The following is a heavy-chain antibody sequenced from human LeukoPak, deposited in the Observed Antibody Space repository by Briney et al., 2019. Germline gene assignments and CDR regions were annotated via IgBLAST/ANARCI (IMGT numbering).Heavy chain of an antibody. D-gene: IGHD3-10*01. Sequence: PSETLSLTCTVSGGSISSYYWSWIRQPPGKGLEWIGSIFYSRSTYYNPSLKSRVSISVDTSKNQFSLKLSSVTAADTAVYYCARAYYGSGSPLYGMDVWGQGTTVTVFS. J-gene: IGHJ6*02. CDR1: GGSISSYY. V-gene: IGHV4-59*12. CDR2: IFYSRST. CDR3: ARAYYGSGSPLYGMDV.